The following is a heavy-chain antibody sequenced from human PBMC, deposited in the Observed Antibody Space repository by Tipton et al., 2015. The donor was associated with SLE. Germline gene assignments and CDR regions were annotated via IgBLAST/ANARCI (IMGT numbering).Heavy chain of an antibody. V-gene: IGHV4-38-2*01. CDR2: FFHNGNT. D-gene: IGHD3-16*02. CDR3: ARSPTYDYVWGSYHFDT. J-gene: IGHJ4*02. Sequence: TLSLTCAVSGFSITTAYSWGWIRQSPGKGLEWIGSFFHNGNTYYNPSLRGRVTLSVDTSKNHLSVRLSSVTAADTAMYFCARSPTYDYVWGSYHFDTWGQGTLVTVSS. CDR1: GFSITTAYS.